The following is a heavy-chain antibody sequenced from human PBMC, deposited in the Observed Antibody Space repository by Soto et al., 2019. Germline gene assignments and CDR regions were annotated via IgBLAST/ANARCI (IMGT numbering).Heavy chain of an antibody. V-gene: IGHV3-23*01. CDR3: AKGLRYFDQCYFDY. J-gene: IGHJ4*02. CDR1: GFTFSTYS. CDR2: ISGSGGST. Sequence: EVQLSESGGGLVKPGGSLRLSCAASGFTFSTYSMNWVRQAPGKGLEWVSGISGSGGSTYYADSVKGRFTISRDTSKNTLYLQMDSLRAEDTAVYYCAKGLRYFDQCYFDYWGQGTVVTVSS. D-gene: IGHD3-9*01.